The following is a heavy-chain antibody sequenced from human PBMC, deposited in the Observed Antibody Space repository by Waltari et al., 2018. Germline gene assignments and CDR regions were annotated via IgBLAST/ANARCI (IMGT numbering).Heavy chain of an antibody. V-gene: IGHV4-59*08. CDR2: IRHTGKT. D-gene: IGHD1-20*01. J-gene: IGHJ4*02. CDR1: GCSINHYF. Sequence: QVQLQESGPGLVKPSETLSLTCSVSGCSINHYFWNWIRQPPGKGLQLIGYIRHTGKTKCNPALKSRVPMAVDTSKSQFSLRLTAVSATDTAVYFCARWDSPGRYFGDWGQGTPVTVSS. CDR3: ARWDSPGRYFGD.